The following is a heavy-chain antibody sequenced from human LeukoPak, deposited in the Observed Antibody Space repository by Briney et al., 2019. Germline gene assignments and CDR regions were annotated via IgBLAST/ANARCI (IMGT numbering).Heavy chain of an antibody. CDR2: IYSGGST. V-gene: IGHV3-66*01. CDR1: GLTISNNF. Sequence: GGSLRLSCAASGLTISNNFMGWVRQAPGKGLEWVSLIYSGGSTYSADSVKGRFTISRDNSKNTLYLQMNSLRAEDTAVYYCAKDPQAYCGGDCYSWLPSIDYWGQGTLVTVSS. CDR3: AKDPQAYCGGDCYSWLPSIDY. D-gene: IGHD2-21*02. J-gene: IGHJ4*02.